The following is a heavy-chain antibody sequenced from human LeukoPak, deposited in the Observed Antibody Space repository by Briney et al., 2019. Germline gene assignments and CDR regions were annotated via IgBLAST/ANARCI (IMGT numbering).Heavy chain of an antibody. D-gene: IGHD1-20*01. CDR3: VRPEGVTGTTEEYAFDI. Sequence: SETLSLTCAVYGGSFSGYYWSWIRQPPGKGLEWIGEINHSGSTNYNPSLKSRVTISVDTSKNQFSLKLSSVTAADTAVYYCVRPEGVTGTTEEYAFDIWGQGTMVTVSS. V-gene: IGHV4-34*01. CDR2: INHSGST. J-gene: IGHJ3*02. CDR1: GGSFSGYY.